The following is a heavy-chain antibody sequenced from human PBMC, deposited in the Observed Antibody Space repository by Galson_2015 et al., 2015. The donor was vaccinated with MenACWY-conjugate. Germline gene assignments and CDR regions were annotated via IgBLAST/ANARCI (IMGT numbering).Heavy chain of an antibody. CDR1: GYTFTSYG. Sequence: SVKVSCKASGYTFTSYGISWVRQAPGQGLEWMGWISAYNGNTNYAQKLQGRVTMTTDTSTSTAYMELRSLRSDDTAVYYCARDRVVVAARPYYYGMDVWGQGTTVTVSS. D-gene: IGHD2-15*01. V-gene: IGHV1-18*01. CDR3: ARDRVVVAARPYYYGMDV. CDR2: ISAYNGNT. J-gene: IGHJ6*02.